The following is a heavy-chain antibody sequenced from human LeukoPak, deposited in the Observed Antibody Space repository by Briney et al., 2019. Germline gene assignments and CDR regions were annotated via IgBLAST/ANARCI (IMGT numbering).Heavy chain of an antibody. D-gene: IGHD2-15*01. CDR1: GGSISSGDYY. J-gene: IGHJ4*02. CDR2: IYYSGST. Sequence: SETLSLTCTVSGGSISSGDYYWSWIRQPPGKGLEWIGYIYYSGSTYYNPSLKSRVTISVDTSKNQFSLKLSSVTAADTAVYYCARGMGGCSGGSCYFPHYYFDYWGQGTPVTVSS. CDR3: ARGMGGCSGGSCYFPHYYFDY. V-gene: IGHV4-30-4*01.